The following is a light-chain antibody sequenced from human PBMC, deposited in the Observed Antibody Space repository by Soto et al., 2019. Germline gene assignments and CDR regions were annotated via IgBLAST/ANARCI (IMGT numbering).Light chain of an antibody. CDR2: EVS. CDR3: TSFTRSSTFV. CDR1: SSHVGGYNY. Sequence: QSALTQPASVSGSPGQSITISCTGTSSHVGGYNYVSCYQQHPGKAPKLMIYEVSNRPSGVSNRFSGSKSGNTASLTISGLQAEDEADYYCTSFTRSSTFVFGTGTKVTVL. V-gene: IGLV2-14*01. J-gene: IGLJ1*01.